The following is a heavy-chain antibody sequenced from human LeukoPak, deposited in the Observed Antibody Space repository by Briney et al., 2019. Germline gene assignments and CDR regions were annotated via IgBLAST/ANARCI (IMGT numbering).Heavy chain of an antibody. Sequence: GASVKVSCKASGYTFTGYYMHWVRQAPGQGLEWMGWINPNSGGTNYAQKFQGRVTMTRDTSISTAYMELSRLRSDDTAVYYCARDWEYCSGGSCYSKDAFDIWGQGTMVTVS. J-gene: IGHJ3*02. CDR2: INPNSGGT. D-gene: IGHD2-15*01. CDR3: ARDWEYCSGGSCYSKDAFDI. V-gene: IGHV1-2*02. CDR1: GYTFTGYY.